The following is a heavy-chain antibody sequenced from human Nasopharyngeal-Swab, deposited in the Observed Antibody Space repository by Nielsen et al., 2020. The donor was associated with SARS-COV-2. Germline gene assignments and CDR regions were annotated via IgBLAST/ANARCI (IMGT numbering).Heavy chain of an antibody. J-gene: IGHJ5*02. V-gene: IGHV1-69*04. CDR2: IIPILGIA. CDR3: AREPPHYYDSSGLASNWFDP. Sequence: SVKVSCKASGGTFSSYAISWVRQAPGQGLEWMGRIIPILGIANYAQKFQGRVTITADKSTSTAYMELSSLRSEDTAVYCCAREPPHYYDSSGLASNWFDPWGQGTLVTVSS. CDR1: GGTFSSYA. D-gene: IGHD3-22*01.